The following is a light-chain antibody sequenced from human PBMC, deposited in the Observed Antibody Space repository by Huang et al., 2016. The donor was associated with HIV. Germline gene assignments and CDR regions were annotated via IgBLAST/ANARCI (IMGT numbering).Light chain of an antibody. CDR3: QQYSTYSWT. CDR2: KSS. Sequence: DIQMTQSPSTLSASVGDRVTITCRASQSISSLLAWYQQKPGKAPNLLVYKSSNLKTGAPSRFSGRGSGTEFTLTISSLQPDEFATYFCQQYSTYSWTFGQGTKVEL. CDR1: QSISSL. V-gene: IGKV1-5*03. J-gene: IGKJ1*01.